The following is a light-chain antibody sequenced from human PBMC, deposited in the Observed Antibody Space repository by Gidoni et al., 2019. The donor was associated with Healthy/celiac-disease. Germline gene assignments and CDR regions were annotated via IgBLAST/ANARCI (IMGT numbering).Light chain of an antibody. CDR2: GNS. V-gene: IGLV1-40*01. J-gene: IGLJ3*02. CDR1: SSNIGAGYD. CDR3: QSYDSSLSGSGPRV. Sequence: QSVLTQPPSVSGAPGQRVTISCTGSSSNIGAGYDVHWYQQLPGTAPKLLIYGNSNRPSGVPDRFSGSKSGTSASLAITGLQAEDEADYYCQSYDSSLSGSGPRVFGGGTKLTVL.